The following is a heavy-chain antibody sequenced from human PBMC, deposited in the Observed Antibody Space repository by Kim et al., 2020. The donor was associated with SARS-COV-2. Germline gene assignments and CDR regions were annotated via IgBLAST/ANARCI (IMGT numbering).Heavy chain of an antibody. J-gene: IGHJ4*02. CDR1: GFIFDDYA. V-gene: IGHV3-9*01. Sequence: GGSLRLSCAGSGFIFDDYAMHWVRQAPGRGLEWVSGISWDSNTVGYVDSVKGRFTISRDNAKRFLLLQMNSLRTEYTALYYCENGAKGTREYWGRGTL. D-gene: IGHD1-26*01. CDR2: ISWDSNTV. CDR3: ENGAKGTREY.